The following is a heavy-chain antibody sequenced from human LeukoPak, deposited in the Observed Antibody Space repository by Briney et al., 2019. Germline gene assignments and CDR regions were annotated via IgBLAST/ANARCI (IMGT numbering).Heavy chain of an antibody. CDR1: GYIFTSFD. D-gene: IGHD6-19*01. Sequence: ASVKVSCKASGYIFTSFDINWVRQATAQGLEWMGWINPNTGNTDYAQKFQGRVTMTRNSSISTAYMDLSSLRSEDTAVYYCAILFRGRIAVVGNFWGQGTLVTVSS. V-gene: IGHV1-8*01. CDR2: INPNTGNT. J-gene: IGHJ4*02. CDR3: AILFRGRIAVVGNF.